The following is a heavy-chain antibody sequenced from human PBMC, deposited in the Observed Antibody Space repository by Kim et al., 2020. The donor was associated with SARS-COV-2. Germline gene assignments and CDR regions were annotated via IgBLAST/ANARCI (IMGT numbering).Heavy chain of an antibody. D-gene: IGHD4-17*01. CDR3: AKTVTTVNTPLWDFDY. V-gene: IGHV3-23*01. CDR2: ISGSGGST. J-gene: IGHJ4*02. CDR1: GFTFSSYA. Sequence: GGSLRLSCAASGFTFSSYAMSWVRQAPGKGLEWVSAISGSGGSTYYADSVKGRFTISRDNSKNTLYLQMNSLRAEDTAVYYCAKTVTTVNTPLWDFDYWGQGTLVTVSS.